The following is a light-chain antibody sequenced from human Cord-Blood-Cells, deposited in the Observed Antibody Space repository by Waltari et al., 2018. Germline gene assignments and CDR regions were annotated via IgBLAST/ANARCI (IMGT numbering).Light chain of an antibody. Sequence: QSALTQPPSASGSPGQSATISCTGTSSDAGGYNYVPWYQQHPGKAPKHMIDEVSKRPSGVPDRFSGTKAGNTASLTVSGLQAEDEADYYCSSYAGSNNLVFGGGTKLTVL. J-gene: IGLJ3*02. CDR2: EVS. CDR3: SSYAGSNNLV. V-gene: IGLV2-8*01. CDR1: SSDAGGYNY.